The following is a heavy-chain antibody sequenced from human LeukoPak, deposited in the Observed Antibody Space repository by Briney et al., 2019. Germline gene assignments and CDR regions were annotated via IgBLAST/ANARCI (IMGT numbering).Heavy chain of an antibody. Sequence: MASETLSLTCTVSGGSISSGYYWGWIRQPPGKELEWIGSVYHSGSTYYSPSLKSRVTISVDTSKNQFSLKLSSVTAADTAVYYCARGRFSNGVYYYYYMDVWGKGTTVTVSS. J-gene: IGHJ6*03. CDR2: VYHSGST. CDR1: GGSISSGYY. V-gene: IGHV4-38-2*02. CDR3: ARGRFSNGVYYYYYMDV. D-gene: IGHD4-11*01.